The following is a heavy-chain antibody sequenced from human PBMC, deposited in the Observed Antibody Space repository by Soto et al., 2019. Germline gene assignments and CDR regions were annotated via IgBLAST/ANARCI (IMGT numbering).Heavy chain of an antibody. CDR1: GFTVSNNY. Sequence: EVQLVESGGGLIQPGGSLRLSCAVSGFTVSNNYMSWVRQAPGKGLEGVSVIYSGGYTAYGDSVKGRFTISRDNSKNTLILPKKRAGAPDRGVDFGGATPGGGGYWGQGTLVTVSS. D-gene: IGHD2-15*01. V-gene: IGHV3-53*01. J-gene: IGHJ4*02. CDR2: IYSGGYT. CDR3: GATPGGGGY.